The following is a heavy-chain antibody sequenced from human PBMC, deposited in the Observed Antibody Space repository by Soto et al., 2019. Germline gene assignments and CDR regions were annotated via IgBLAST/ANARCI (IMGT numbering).Heavy chain of an antibody. Sequence: GGSLRLSCAASGFTFSSYSMNWVRQAPGKGLEWVSSISSSSSYIYYADSVKGRFTISRDNAKNSLYLQMNSLRAEDTAVYYCARDGAYDFWSGYQGRFDYWGQGTLVTVSS. CDR3: ARDGAYDFWSGYQGRFDY. J-gene: IGHJ4*02. CDR2: ISSSSSYI. V-gene: IGHV3-21*01. D-gene: IGHD3-3*01. CDR1: GFTFSSYS.